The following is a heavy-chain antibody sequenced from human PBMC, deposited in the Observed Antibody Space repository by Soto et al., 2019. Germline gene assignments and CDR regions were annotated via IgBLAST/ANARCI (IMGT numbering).Heavy chain of an antibody. CDR1: GFTVSSNY. CDR2: IYSGGST. V-gene: IGHV3-66*01. D-gene: IGHD2-21*02. CDR3: ARDFVKCGGDCYSGLD. J-gene: IGHJ4*02. Sequence: GGSLRLSCAASGFTVSSNYMSWVRQAPGKGLEWVSVIYSGGSTYYADSVKGRFTISRDNSKNTLYLQMNSLRAEDTAVYYCARDFVKCGGDCYSGLDWGQGTLVTVSS.